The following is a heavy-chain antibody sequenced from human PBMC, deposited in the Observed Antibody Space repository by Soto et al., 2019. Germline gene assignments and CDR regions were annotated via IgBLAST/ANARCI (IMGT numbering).Heavy chain of an antibody. CDR2: INAGNGNT. D-gene: IGHD6-13*01. V-gene: IGHV1-3*01. CDR1: GYTFTSYA. CDR3: ARSLRAAAGSGLDY. Sequence: ASVKVSCKASGYTFTSYAMHWVRQAPGQRLEWMGWINAGNGNTKYSQKFQGRVTIARDTSASTAYMELSSLRSEDTAVYYCARSLRAAAGSGLDYWGQGTLVTVSS. J-gene: IGHJ4*02.